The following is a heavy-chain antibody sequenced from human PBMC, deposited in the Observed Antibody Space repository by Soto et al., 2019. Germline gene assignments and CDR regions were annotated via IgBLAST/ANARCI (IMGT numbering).Heavy chain of an antibody. CDR2: IIPIFGTA. D-gene: IGHD5-12*01. Sequence: SVKVSCKASGYTFTGYYMHWVRQAPGQGLEWMGGIIPIFGTANYAQKFQGRVTITADESTSTAYMELSSLRSEDTAVYYCARIRRDGYNDAFDIWGQGTMVTVSS. CDR3: ARIRRDGYNDAFDI. V-gene: IGHV1-69*13. CDR1: GYTFTGYY. J-gene: IGHJ3*02.